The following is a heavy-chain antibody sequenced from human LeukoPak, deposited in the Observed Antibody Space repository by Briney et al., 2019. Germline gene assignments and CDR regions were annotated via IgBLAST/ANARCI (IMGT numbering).Heavy chain of an antibody. CDR1: GYTVTHYY. J-gene: IGHJ5*02. Sequence: ASVKLSGKASGYTVTHYYMHWVREAPGQGREWLGRINPNSGDTNYAQKFQGRVNMTRDTSITTAYMELSRLRSDDTAMYYCATMNTTTFDPWGEGTLVTVSS. V-gene: IGHV1-2*06. CDR2: INPNSGDT. CDR3: ATMNTTTFDP. D-gene: IGHD1-1*01.